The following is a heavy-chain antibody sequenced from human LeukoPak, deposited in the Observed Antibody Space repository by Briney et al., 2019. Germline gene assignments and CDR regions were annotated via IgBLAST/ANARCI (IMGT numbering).Heavy chain of an antibody. CDR2: IRYGGRNK. CDR1: GFIFSSYG. CDR3: AKDSLRERIVGSTPRGVNAY. J-gene: IGHJ4*02. V-gene: IGHV3-30*02. D-gene: IGHD1-26*01. Sequence: GGSLRLSCAASGFIFSSYGMHWVRQAPGKGLEGVAFIRYGGRNKYYADSVKGRFTISRDNSKNKLYLQMNSLRGADTAVYYCAKDSLRERIVGSTPRGVNAYWGQGPLVTVSS.